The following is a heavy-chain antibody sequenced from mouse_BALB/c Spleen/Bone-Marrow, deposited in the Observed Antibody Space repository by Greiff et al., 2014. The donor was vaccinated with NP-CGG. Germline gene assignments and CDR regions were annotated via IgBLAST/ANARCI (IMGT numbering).Heavy chain of an antibody. CDR2: INPSTGYT. Sequence: QVQLQQSGAELAKPGASVKMSCKASGYTFTSYWMYWVKQRPGQGLEWIGYINPSTGYTEYNQKFKDKATLTADKSSSTAYMQLSSLTSEDSAVYYCARSRDGYDSFAYWGQGTLVTVSA. V-gene: IGHV1-7*01. CDR1: GYTFTSYW. J-gene: IGHJ3*01. CDR3: ARSRDGYDSFAY. D-gene: IGHD2-2*01.